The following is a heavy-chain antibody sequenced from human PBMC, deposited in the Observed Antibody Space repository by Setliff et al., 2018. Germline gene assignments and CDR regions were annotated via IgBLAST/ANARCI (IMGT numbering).Heavy chain of an antibody. CDR2: INTNTGNP. CDR3: ARASRFATIVWKGDYYMDV. V-gene: IGHV7-4-1*02. J-gene: IGHJ6*03. CDR1: GYTFRSYG. Sequence: ASVKVSCKASGYTFRSYGINWVRQAPGQGLEWMGWINTNTGNPTYAQGFTGRFVFSLDTSVTTAYLQISSLKAQDSAVYYCARASRFATIVWKGDYYMDVWGKGTTVTV. D-gene: IGHD3-16*02.